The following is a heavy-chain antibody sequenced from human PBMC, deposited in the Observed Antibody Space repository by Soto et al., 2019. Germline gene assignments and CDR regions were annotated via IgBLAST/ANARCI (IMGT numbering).Heavy chain of an antibody. J-gene: IGHJ5*02. D-gene: IGHD2-2*01. CDR2: IYHRGYT. Sequence: PSGTLSLTCGVSGYSISTGYYWAWIRQPPGKDLEWIGSIYHRGYTYYNSSLKSRVTISVDTSKNQFSLKLSSVTAADTAVYYCARGACSSTSCYGGFDAWDQGALVTAPQ. CDR1: GYSISTGYY. CDR3: ARGACSSTSCYGGFDA. V-gene: IGHV4-38-2*01.